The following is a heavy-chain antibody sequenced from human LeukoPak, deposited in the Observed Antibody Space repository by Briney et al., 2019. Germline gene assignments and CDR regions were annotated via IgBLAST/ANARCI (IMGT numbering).Heavy chain of an antibody. Sequence: GGSLRLSCEASGFNFNYFAMSWVRQVPGKGLEWVSTIGDAATSASYADSVRGRFSMSRDNSKNMVYLQMDSLRAEDTAVYFCSRVKYGGNSGYHFDSWGLGTLVTVSS. D-gene: IGHD4-23*01. CDR3: SRVKYGGNSGYHFDS. J-gene: IGHJ4*02. CDR2: IGDAATSA. CDR1: GFNFNYFA. V-gene: IGHV3-23*01.